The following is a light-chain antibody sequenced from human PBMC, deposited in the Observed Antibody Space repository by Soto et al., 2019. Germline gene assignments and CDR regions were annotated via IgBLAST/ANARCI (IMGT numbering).Light chain of an antibody. CDR1: TGSVTSSHF. Sequence: QAVVTQEPSLTVSPGGTVTLTCGSSTGSVTSSHFPYWIQQKPGQAPRTMICNTSNKQSWTPARFSGSLLGGKAALTLSGAQPEAEAEYYCLLAYSGARIFGGGTKLTVL. J-gene: IGLJ2*01. CDR2: NTS. CDR3: LLAYSGARI. V-gene: IGLV7-46*01.